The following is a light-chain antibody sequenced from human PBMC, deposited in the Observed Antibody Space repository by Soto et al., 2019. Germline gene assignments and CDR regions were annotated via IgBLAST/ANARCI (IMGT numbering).Light chain of an antibody. CDR2: EVS. Sequence: QSFLTQPASVSGSPGQSITISCTGTSSDVGGYNHVSWYQHHPGKAPKLMIYEVSNRPSGVSNRFSGSKSGNTACLTISGLQADDEADYYCSSHTSSNTRVFGTGTKSPS. J-gene: IGLJ1*01. V-gene: IGLV2-14*01. CDR1: SSDVGGYNH. CDR3: SSHTSSNTRV.